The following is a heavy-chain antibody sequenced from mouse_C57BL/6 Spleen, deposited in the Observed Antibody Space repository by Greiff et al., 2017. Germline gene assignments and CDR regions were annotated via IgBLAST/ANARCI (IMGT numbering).Heavy chain of an antibody. J-gene: IGHJ3*01. V-gene: IGHV1-26*01. CDR3: ASDYYSNQFAY. CDR1: GYTFTDYY. CDR2: INPNNGGT. Sequence: VQLKQSGPELVKPGASVKISCKASGYTFTDYYMNWVKQSHGKSLEWIGDINPNNGGTSYNQKFKGKATLTVDKSSSTAYMELRSLTSEDSAVYYCASDYYSNQFAYWGQGTLVTVSA. D-gene: IGHD2-5*01.